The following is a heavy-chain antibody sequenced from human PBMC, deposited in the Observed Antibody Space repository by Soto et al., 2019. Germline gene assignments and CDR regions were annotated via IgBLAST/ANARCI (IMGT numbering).Heavy chain of an antibody. Sequence: GASVKVSCKASGYTFTSYGISWVRQAPGQGLEWMGWISAYNGNTNYAQKLQGRVTMTTDTSTSTAYMELRSLRSDDTAVYYCASFVPYFWSGHLAYWGQGTLVTVSS. CDR1: GYTFTSYG. J-gene: IGHJ4*02. V-gene: IGHV1-18*01. D-gene: IGHD3-3*01. CDR2: ISAYNGNT. CDR3: ASFVPYFWSGHLAY.